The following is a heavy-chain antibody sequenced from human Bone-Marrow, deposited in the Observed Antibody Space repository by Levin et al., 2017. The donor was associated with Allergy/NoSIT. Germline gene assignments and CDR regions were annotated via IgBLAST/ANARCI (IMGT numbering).Heavy chain of an antibody. Sequence: TSQTLSLTCTVSGGSISSSSYYWGWIRQPPGKGLEWIGSIYYSGSTYYNPSLKSRVTISVDTSKNQFSLKLSSVTAADTAVYYCARYSARIVVVPAGIGHYGMDVWGQGTTVTVSS. CDR1: GGSISSSSYY. J-gene: IGHJ6*02. D-gene: IGHD2-2*01. CDR2: IYYSGST. CDR3: ARYSARIVVVPAGIGHYGMDV. V-gene: IGHV4-39*01.